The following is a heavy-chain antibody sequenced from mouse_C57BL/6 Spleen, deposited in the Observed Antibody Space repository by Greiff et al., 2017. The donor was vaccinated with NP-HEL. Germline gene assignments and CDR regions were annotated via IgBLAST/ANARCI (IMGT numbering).Heavy chain of an antibody. Sequence: EVQLQQSGAELVKPGASVKLSCTASGFNIKDYYMHWVKQRTEQGLEWIGRIDPEDGETKYAPKFQGKATITADTSSNTAYLQLSSLTSEDTAFYYCAVALIYYGNYVDYYAMDYWGQGTSVTVSS. CDR2: IDPEDGET. D-gene: IGHD2-1*01. CDR3: AVALIYYGNYVDYYAMDY. J-gene: IGHJ4*01. V-gene: IGHV14-2*01. CDR1: GFNIKDYY.